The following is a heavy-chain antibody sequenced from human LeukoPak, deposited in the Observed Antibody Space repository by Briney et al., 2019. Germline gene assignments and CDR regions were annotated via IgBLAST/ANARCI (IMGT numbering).Heavy chain of an antibody. CDR1: GFTFSSYG. J-gene: IGHJ4*02. Sequence: PGGSLRLSCTASGFTFSSYGMNWIRQAPGKGLEWVSGISEGGNYINYAASVKGRFSISRDNAKNSLYLQMNSLRTEDTAVYFCAKDSYSKGDFWGQGVLVTVSS. CDR2: ISEGGNYI. D-gene: IGHD6-13*01. CDR3: AKDSYSKGDF. V-gene: IGHV3-21*01.